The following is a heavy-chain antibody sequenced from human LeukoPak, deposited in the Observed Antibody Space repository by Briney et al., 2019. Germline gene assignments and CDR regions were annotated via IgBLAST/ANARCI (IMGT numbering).Heavy chain of an antibody. CDR2: NNHSGSS. CDR3: ARGMFRGVIAYYYGLDV. D-gene: IGHD3-10*01. CDR1: GGTFSGYH. V-gene: IGHV4-34*01. J-gene: IGHJ6*02. Sequence: SETLSLTCAVYGGTFSGYHWSWIRQTPGKGLEWIGENNHSGSSNYNPSLKSRVTISVDRSKNQVSLKLTSVTAADTAVYYCARGMFRGVIAYYYGLDVWGQGTAVTVSS.